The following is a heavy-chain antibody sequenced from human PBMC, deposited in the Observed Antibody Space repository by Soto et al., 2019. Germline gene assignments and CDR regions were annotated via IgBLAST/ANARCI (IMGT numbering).Heavy chain of an antibody. CDR3: ARLPSDYDFWSGESDY. CDR2: ISSNGGST. CDR1: GFTFSSYA. Sequence: GGSLRLSCAASGFTFSSYAMRWVRQAPGKGLEYVSAISSNGGSTYYANSVKGRFTISRDNSKNTLYLQMGSLRAEDMAVYYCARLPSDYDFWSGESDYWGQGT. J-gene: IGHJ4*02. V-gene: IGHV3-64*01. D-gene: IGHD3-3*01.